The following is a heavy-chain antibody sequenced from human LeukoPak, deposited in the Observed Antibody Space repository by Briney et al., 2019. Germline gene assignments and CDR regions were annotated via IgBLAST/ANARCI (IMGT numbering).Heavy chain of an antibody. CDR1: GGSSSNYY. V-gene: IGHV4-34*01. CDR2: INHSGST. J-gene: IGHJ6*03. CDR3: ARQGVMITFGGVIAQGSYMDV. Sequence: SETLSLTCVLYGGSSSNYYWSWIRQPPGKGLEWIGEINHSGSTNYNPSLKSRVTISVDTSKNQFSLKLSSVTAADTAVYYCARQGVMITFGGVIAQGSYMDVWGKGTTVTISS. D-gene: IGHD3-16*02.